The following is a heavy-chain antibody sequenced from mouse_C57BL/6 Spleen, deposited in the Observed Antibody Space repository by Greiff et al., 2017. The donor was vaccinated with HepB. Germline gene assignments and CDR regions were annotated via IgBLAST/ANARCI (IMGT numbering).Heavy chain of an antibody. CDR3: ARGGEIYYDYDGYAMDY. CDR1: GYTFTDYY. D-gene: IGHD2-4*01. CDR2: INPNNGGT. J-gene: IGHJ4*01. Sequence: VQLQQSGPELVKPGASVKISCKASGYTFTDYYMNWVKQSHGKSLEWIGDINPNNGGTSYNQKFKGKATLTVDKSSSTAYMELRSLTSEDSAVYYCARGGEIYYDYDGYAMDYWGQGTSVTVSS. V-gene: IGHV1-26*01.